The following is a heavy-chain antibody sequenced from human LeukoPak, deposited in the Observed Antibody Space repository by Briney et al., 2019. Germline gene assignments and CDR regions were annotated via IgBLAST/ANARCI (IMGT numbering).Heavy chain of an antibody. Sequence: GASVKVSCKASGYTFTSYGISWVRQAPGQGLEWTGWISAYNGNTNYAQMFQGRVTMTRDTSISTAYMELSRLRSDDTAVYYCARDGDPSWYKLLRATNWFDPWGQGTLVTVSS. D-gene: IGHD6-13*01. CDR2: ISAYNGNT. CDR3: ARDGDPSWYKLLRATNWFDP. V-gene: IGHV1-18*01. CDR1: GYTFTSYG. J-gene: IGHJ5*02.